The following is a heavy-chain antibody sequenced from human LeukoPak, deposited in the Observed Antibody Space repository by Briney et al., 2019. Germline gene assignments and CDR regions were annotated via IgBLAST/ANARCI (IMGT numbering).Heavy chain of an antibody. CDR1: GGTFSSYA. D-gene: IGHD6-13*01. CDR2: IIPIFGTA. V-gene: IGHV1-69*01. CDR3: ARGIAASGGFDP. J-gene: IGHJ5*02. Sequence: SVKVSCKASGGTFSSYAISWVRQAPGQGLEWMGGIIPIFGTANYARKFQGRVTITADESTSTAYMELSSLRSEDTAVYYCARGIAASGGFDPWGQGTLVTVSS.